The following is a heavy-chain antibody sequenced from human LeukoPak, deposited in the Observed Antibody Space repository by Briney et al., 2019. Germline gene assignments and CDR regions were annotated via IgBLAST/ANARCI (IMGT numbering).Heavy chain of an antibody. CDR3: ARDYGYSSPLNPPYYYYMDV. J-gene: IGHJ6*03. V-gene: IGHV1-18*01. CDR2: ISAYNGNT. CDR1: GYTFTSYG. D-gene: IGHD6-13*01. Sequence: GASVKVSCKASGYTFTSYGISWVRQAPGQGLEWMGWISAYNGNTNYAQKLQGRVTMTTDTSTSTAYMELRSLRSDDTAVYYCARDYGYSSPLNPPYYYYMDVWGKGTTVTVSS.